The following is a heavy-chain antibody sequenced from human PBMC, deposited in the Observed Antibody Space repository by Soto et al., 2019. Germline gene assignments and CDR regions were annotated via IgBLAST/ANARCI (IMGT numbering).Heavy chain of an antibody. V-gene: IGHV1-18*01. CDR3: ARPLPIFGVVMLHNWFDP. Sequence: ASVKVSCKASGYTFTSYGISWVRQAPGQGLEWMGWISAYNGNTNYAQKLQGRVTMTTDTSTSTAYMELRSLRTDDPAVYYCARPLPIFGVVMLHNWFDPWGKGTLVTVSS. J-gene: IGHJ5*02. CDR1: GYTFTSYG. CDR2: ISAYNGNT. D-gene: IGHD3-3*01.